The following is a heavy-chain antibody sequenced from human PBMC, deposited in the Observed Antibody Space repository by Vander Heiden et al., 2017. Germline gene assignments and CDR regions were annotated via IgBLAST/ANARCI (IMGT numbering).Heavy chain of an antibody. CDR1: GFMFDHYA. D-gene: IGHD2-21*02. CDR2: ISWNSGII. CDR3: TKEGLGGDWSYAFDV. V-gene: IGHV3-9*01. J-gene: IGHJ3*01. Sequence: EVQLVESGGGLVQPDRSLRLSCAASGFMFDHYAMHWVRQAPGKGLELVSSISWNSGIIDYADSVKGRFTISRDNAKNSLYLQMNSLRTEDTALYYCTKEGLGGDWSYAFDVWGQGTMVTVSS.